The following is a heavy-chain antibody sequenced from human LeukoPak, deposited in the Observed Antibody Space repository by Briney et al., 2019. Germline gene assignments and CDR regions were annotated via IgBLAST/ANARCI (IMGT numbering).Heavy chain of an antibody. J-gene: IGHJ4*02. CDR2: INPNSGGT. Sequence: GASVKVSCKASGYTFTGYYMHWVRQAPGQGLEWTGWINPNSGGTNYAQKFQGRVTMTRDTSISTAYMELSRLRSDDTAVYYCARDRVEIQLWLNYWGQGTLVTVSS. CDR3: ARDRVEIQLWLNY. D-gene: IGHD5-18*01. V-gene: IGHV1-2*02. CDR1: GYTFTGYY.